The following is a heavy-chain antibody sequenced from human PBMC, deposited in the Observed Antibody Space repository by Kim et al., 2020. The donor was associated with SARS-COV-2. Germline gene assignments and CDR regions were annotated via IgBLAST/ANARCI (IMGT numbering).Heavy chain of an antibody. CDR3: ARSDSGYERPDY. CDR1: GGTFSSYA. J-gene: IGHJ4*02. CDR2: IIPIFGTA. V-gene: IGHV1-69*13. Sequence: SVKVSCKASGGTFSSYAISWVRQAPGQGLEWMGGIIPIFGTANYAQKFQGRVTITADESTSTAYMELSSLRSEDTAVYYCARSDSGYERPDYWGQGTLVTVSS. D-gene: IGHD5-12*01.